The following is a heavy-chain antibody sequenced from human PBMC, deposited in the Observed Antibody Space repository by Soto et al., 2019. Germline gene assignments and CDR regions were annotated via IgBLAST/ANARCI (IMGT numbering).Heavy chain of an antibody. CDR1: GYTFTSYG. J-gene: IGHJ4*02. V-gene: IGHV1-18*01. D-gene: IGHD3-10*01. Sequence: GASVKVSCKASGYTFTSYGISWVRQAPGQGLEWMGWISAYNGNTNYAQKLQGRVTMTTDTSTSTAYMELRSLRSDDTAVYYCARDPPSRGSGSYGYFDYWGQGTLVTVSS. CDR3: ARDPPSRGSGSYGYFDY. CDR2: ISAYNGNT.